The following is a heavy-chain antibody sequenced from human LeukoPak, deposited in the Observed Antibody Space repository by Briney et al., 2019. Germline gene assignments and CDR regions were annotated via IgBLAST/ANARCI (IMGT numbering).Heavy chain of an antibody. V-gene: IGHV4-4*07. J-gene: IGHJ6*03. CDR1: GGSFSNHF. Sequence: SETLSLTCSVSGGSFSNHFWSWVRQPAGKGLEWIGRIYPSGNTNYNPSLKSRVTLSVDTSKTQFYLSLSSVTAADTAVYYCAREDSGSYHNFYYFYMDVWGKGATVTISS. D-gene: IGHD3-10*01. CDR2: IYPSGNT. CDR3: AREDSGSYHNFYYFYMDV.